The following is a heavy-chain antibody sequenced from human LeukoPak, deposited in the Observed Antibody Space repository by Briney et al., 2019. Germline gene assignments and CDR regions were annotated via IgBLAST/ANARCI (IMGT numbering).Heavy chain of an antibody. D-gene: IGHD6-13*01. Sequence: ASVTVSCKASGYTFTSYYMHWVQQAPGQELEWMGIINPSGGSTSYAQKFQGRVTMTRDTSTSTVYMELSSLRSEDTAVYYCARVGIRLAAAGTFGYWGQGTLVTVSS. J-gene: IGHJ4*02. CDR1: GYTFTSYY. CDR2: INPSGGST. CDR3: ARVGIRLAAAGTFGY. V-gene: IGHV1-46*01.